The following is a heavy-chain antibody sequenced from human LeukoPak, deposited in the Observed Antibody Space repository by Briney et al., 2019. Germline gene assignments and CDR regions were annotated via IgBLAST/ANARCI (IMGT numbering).Heavy chain of an antibody. CDR1: GGSISSSSYY. Sequence: SETLSLTCTVSGGSISSSSYYWGWIRQPPGKGLEWIGSIYYSGSTYYNPSLKSRVTISVDTSKNQFSLKLSSVTAADTAVYYCARPLLSPRGWFDPWGQGTLVTVS. V-gene: IGHV4-39*01. J-gene: IGHJ5*02. CDR3: ARPLLSPRGWFDP. D-gene: IGHD3-10*01. CDR2: IYYSGST.